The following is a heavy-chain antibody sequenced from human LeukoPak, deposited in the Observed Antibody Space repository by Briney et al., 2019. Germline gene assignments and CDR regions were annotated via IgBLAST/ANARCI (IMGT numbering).Heavy chain of an antibody. CDR1: GGSISSYY. V-gene: IGHV4-59*08. CDR2: IYYSGST. CDR3: ARLSYYYDSSGYPGTDDAFDI. J-gene: IGHJ3*02. D-gene: IGHD3-22*01. Sequence: SETLSLTCTVSGGSISSYYWSWIRQPPGKGLEWIGYIYYSGSTNCNPSLKSRVTISVDTSKNQFSLKLSSVTAADTAVYYCARLSYYYDSSGYPGTDDAFDIWGQGTMVTVSS.